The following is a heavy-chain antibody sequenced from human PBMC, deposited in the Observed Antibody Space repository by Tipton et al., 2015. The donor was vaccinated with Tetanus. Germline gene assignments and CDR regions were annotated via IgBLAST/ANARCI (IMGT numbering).Heavy chain of an antibody. Sequence: LRLSCTVSGGSISSSSYYWGWIRQPPGKGLEWIGSIYYRGSTYYNPSLKSRVTISVDTSKNQFSLKLSSVTAADTAVYYCARRAAADTFDYWGQGTLVTVSS. V-gene: IGHV4-39*01. J-gene: IGHJ4*02. CDR1: GGSISSSSYY. CDR3: ARRAAADTFDY. D-gene: IGHD6-13*01. CDR2: IYYRGST.